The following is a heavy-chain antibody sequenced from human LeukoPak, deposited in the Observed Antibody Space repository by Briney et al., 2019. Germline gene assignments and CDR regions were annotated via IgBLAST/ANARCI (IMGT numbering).Heavy chain of an antibody. D-gene: IGHD3-3*01. J-gene: IGHJ5*02. Sequence: SETLSLTCTVSGGSISSSSYYWGWIRQPPGKGLEWIGSIYYSGSTYYNPSPKSRVTISVDTSKNQFSLKLSSVTAADTAVYYCARHLNYDFWSGYSNNWFDPWGQGTLVTVSS. CDR2: IYYSGST. V-gene: IGHV4-39*01. CDR3: ARHLNYDFWSGYSNNWFDP. CDR1: GGSISSSSYY.